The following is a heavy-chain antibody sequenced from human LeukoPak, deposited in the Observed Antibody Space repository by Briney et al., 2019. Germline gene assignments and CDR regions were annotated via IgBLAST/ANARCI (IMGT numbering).Heavy chain of an antibody. CDR3: AREESGYSYGGPFDY. CDR2: IIPIFGTA. J-gene: IGHJ4*02. V-gene: IGHV1-69*13. D-gene: IGHD5-18*01. Sequence: SVKVPCKASGGTFSSYAISWVRQAPGQGLEWMGGIIPIFGTANYAQKFQGRVTITADESTSTAYMELSSLRSEDTAVYYCAREESGYSYGGPFDYWGQGTLVTVSS. CDR1: GGTFSSYA.